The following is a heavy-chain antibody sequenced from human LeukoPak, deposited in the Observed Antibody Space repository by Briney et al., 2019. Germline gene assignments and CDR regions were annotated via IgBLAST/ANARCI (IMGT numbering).Heavy chain of an antibody. D-gene: IGHD5-12*01. CDR2: ISYDGSNK. V-gene: IGHV3-30*18. CDR1: GLTFSSYG. J-gene: IGHJ4*02. CDR3: AKENVATIGGLDY. Sequence: PGRSLRLSCAASGLTFSSYGIHWVRQAPGKGLEWVAVISYDGSNKYYADSVKGRFSISRDNSKNTLYLEMNSLRAEDTAIYYCAKENVATIGGLDYWGQGTLITVSS.